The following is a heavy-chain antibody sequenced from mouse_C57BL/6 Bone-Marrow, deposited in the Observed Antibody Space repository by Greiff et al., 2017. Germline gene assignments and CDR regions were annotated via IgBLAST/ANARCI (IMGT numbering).Heavy chain of an antibody. CDR2: LRNKANNHAT. CDR3: TGWERVGVAD. CDR1: GFTFSDAW. D-gene: IGHD3-3*01. Sequence: EVKLMESGGGLVQPGGSMKLSCAASGFTFSDAWMDWVRQSPEKGLEWVALLRNKANNHATYYAVSVKGRFSISRDDSKSSVYLQMNQLRPEDTGMYYCTGWERVGVADWGQGALVTVAA. V-gene: IGHV6-6*01. J-gene: IGHJ3*01.